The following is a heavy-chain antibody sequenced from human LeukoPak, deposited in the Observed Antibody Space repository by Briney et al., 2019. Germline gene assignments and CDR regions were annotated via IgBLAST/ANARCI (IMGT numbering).Heavy chain of an antibody. V-gene: IGHV3-11*01. CDR2: ISSSGNTI. CDR1: GFTSSDYY. Sequence: GGSLRLSCAASGFTSSDYYMSWIRHAHGEGLGWGSYISSSGNTIYYADAVKGRFTISRDNAKNSLYLQMNSLRAEDTAVYYCARDGLNPTAAVVSATKVSAPNMDVWGKGTTVTISS. D-gene: IGHD2-15*01. CDR3: ARDGLNPTAAVVSATKVSAPNMDV. J-gene: IGHJ6*03.